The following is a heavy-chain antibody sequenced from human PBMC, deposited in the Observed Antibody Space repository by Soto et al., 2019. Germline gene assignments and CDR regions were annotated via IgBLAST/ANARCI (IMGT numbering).Heavy chain of an antibody. Sequence: GGSLRLSCAASGFTFSSYSMNWVRQAPGKGLEWVSSISSSSSYIYYADSVKGRFTISRDNAKNSLYLQMNSLRAEDTAVYYCARDRGPSRPNSGYYPAAFDIWGQGTMVTVSS. D-gene: IGHD5-12*01. CDR2: ISSSSSYI. V-gene: IGHV3-21*01. CDR3: ARDRGPSRPNSGYYPAAFDI. J-gene: IGHJ3*02. CDR1: GFTFSSYS.